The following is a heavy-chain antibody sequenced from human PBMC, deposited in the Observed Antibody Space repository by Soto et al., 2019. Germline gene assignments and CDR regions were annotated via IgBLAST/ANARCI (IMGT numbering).Heavy chain of an antibody. CDR2: IIPIFGTA. D-gene: IGHD6-19*01. CDR3: AREPYSSGWYYFDY. Sequence: RASVKVSCKASGGTFSSYAISWVRQAPGQGLEWMGGIIPIFGTANYAQKFQGRVTITADESTSTAYMELSSLRSEDTAVYYCAREPYSSGWYYFDYWGQGTLVTVSS. J-gene: IGHJ4*02. CDR1: GGTFSSYA. V-gene: IGHV1-69*13.